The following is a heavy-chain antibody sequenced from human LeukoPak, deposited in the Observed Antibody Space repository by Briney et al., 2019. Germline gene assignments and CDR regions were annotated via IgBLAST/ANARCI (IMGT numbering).Heavy chain of an antibody. J-gene: IGHJ4*02. CDR2: IKQDGSEK. D-gene: IGHD1-14*01. V-gene: IGHV3-7*03. CDR3: ATSRTSDY. Sequence: GGSLRLSCAASGFTFSSSWMHWVRQAPEKGLEWVAIIKQDGSEKYYVDSVKGRFTISRDNAEKSLYLQMNSLRAEDTAVYYCATSRTSDYWGQGTLVTVSS. CDR1: GFTFSSSW.